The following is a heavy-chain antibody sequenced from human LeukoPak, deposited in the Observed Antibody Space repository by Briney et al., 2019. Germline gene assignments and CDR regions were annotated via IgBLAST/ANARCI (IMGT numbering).Heavy chain of an antibody. CDR3: ARDQGGVGY. D-gene: IGHD3-16*01. CDR2: FSWDGGNT. Sequence: GGSLRLSCAASGFTFDDYTMHWVRQAPGKGLEWVSLFSWDGGNTYYADSVKGRFTISRDNAKSSLYLQMNSLRAEDTAVYYCARDQGGVGYWGQGTLVTVSS. V-gene: IGHV3-43*01. CDR1: GFTFDDYT. J-gene: IGHJ4*02.